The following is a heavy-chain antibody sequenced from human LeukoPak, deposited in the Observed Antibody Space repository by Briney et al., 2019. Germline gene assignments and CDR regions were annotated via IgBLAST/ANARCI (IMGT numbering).Heavy chain of an antibody. Sequence: GGSLRLSCAASGFTFSSYWMSWVRQAPGKGLEWVANIKQDGSEKYYADSVKGRFTISRDNAKNSLYLQMNSLRAEDTAVYYCARVSGDGYYDSSGSDYWGQGTLVTVSS. CDR3: ARVSGDGYYDSSGSDY. CDR1: GFTFSSYW. J-gene: IGHJ4*02. CDR2: IKQDGSEK. D-gene: IGHD3-22*01. V-gene: IGHV3-7*01.